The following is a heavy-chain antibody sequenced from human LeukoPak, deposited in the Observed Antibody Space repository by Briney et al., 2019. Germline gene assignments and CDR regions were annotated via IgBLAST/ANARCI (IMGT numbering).Heavy chain of an antibody. V-gene: IGHV3-74*01. D-gene: IGHD3-22*01. CDR1: GFTFNLNR. Sequence: PGGSLRLSCAASGFTFNLNRIHWVRQVPGKGLEWISWIETDGSTSGYLRSVQGRFTVSRDNAKSTVHLQMNSLRAEDTAVYYCARDLYRIVVVPHYFDYWGQGTLVTVSS. CDR2: IETDGSTS. CDR3: ARDLYRIVVVPHYFDY. J-gene: IGHJ4*02.